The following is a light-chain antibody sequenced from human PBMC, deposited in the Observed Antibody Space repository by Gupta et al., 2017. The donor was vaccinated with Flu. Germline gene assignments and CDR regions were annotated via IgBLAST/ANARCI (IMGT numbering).Light chain of an antibody. CDR3: RQRSSWPRT. J-gene: IGKJ1*01. CDR2: DAS. CDR1: QSVSDN. V-gene: IGKV3-11*01. Sequence: PSHPSLSPGAKSTLACRASQSVSDNLEWYHQKPGQAPRLLIYDASHRAAGVPARFSGSGSATEFTLTIINLEPEEFAVYYCRQRSSWPRTFGQGTKVEIK.